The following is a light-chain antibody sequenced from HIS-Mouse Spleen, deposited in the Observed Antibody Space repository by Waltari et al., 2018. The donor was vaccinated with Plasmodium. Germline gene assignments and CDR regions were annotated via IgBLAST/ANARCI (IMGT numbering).Light chain of an antibody. CDR3: CSYAGSSTLV. CDR2: EGS. J-gene: IGLJ2*01. Sequence: QYALTQPASVSASPGPSSTISCHGTSSDVGSYHLVAWYQQHPGKAPQLMIYEGSKRPSGVSNRFSGSKSGNTASLTISGLQAEDEADYYCCSYAGSSTLVFGGGTKLTVL. CDR1: SSDVGSYHL. V-gene: IGLV2-23*01.